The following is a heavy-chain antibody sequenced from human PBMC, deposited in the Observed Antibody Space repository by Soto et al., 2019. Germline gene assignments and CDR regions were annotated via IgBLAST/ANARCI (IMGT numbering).Heavy chain of an antibody. J-gene: IGHJ6*02. CDR2: ISAYNGNT. CDR3: ARDRYDGTSRHYYYYYDGMDV. D-gene: IGHD3-3*01. CDR1: GYTFTSYG. Sequence: ASVKVSCKASGYTFTSYGISWVRQAPGQGLEWMGWISAYNGNTNYAQKLQGRVTMTTDTSTSTAYMELRSLRSDDTAVYYCARDRYDGTSRHYYYYYDGMDVWGQGTSVTVSS. V-gene: IGHV1-18*04.